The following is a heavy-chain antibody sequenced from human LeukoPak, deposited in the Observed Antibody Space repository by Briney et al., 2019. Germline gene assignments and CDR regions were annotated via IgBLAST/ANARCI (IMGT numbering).Heavy chain of an antibody. CDR3: ARAFPFWSGYSAFDI. Sequence: GGSLRLSCAASGFTFSTYAMTWVRQAPGKGLEWVSYISASSSTIYYADSVRGRFTISRDNAKNSLYLQMNSLRAEDTAVYYCARAFPFWSGYSAFDIWGQGTMVTVSS. J-gene: IGHJ3*02. CDR1: GFTFSTYA. D-gene: IGHD3-3*01. V-gene: IGHV3-48*01. CDR2: ISASSSTI.